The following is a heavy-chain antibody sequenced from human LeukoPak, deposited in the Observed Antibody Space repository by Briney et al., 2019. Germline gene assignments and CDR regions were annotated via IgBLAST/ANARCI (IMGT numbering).Heavy chain of an antibody. J-gene: IGHJ4*02. D-gene: IGHD3-10*01. CDR1: GGSISSTSYY. V-gene: IGHV4-39*01. Sequence: MASETLSLTCTVSGGSISSTSYYWGWIRQPPGKGLEWIGTINYSGSTYYNPSLKSRVTISVDTSKNQFSLKLSSVTAADTAVYYCARHVGNSGSGSYLTYFDYWGQGTLVTVSS. CDR2: INYSGST. CDR3: ARHVGNSGSGSYLTYFDY.